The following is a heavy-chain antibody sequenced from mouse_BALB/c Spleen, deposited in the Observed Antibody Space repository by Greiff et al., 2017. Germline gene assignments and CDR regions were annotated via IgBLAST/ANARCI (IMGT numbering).Heavy chain of an antibody. CDR2: IDPSDSYT. J-gene: IGHJ3*01. CDR3: ARWLRLAY. D-gene: IGHD2-2*01. Sequence: QVQLQQPGAELVKPGASVKLSCKASGYTFTSYWMHWVKQRPGQGLEWIGEIDPSDSYTNYNQKFKGKATLTVDKSSSTAYMQLSSLTSEDSAVYYCARWLRLAYWGQGTLVTVSA. CDR1: GYTFTSYW. V-gene: IGHV1-69*02.